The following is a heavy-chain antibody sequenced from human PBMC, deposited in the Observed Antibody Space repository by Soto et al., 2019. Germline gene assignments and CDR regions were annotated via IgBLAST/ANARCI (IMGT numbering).Heavy chain of an antibody. J-gene: IGHJ5*02. CDR2: IWYDGSNK. CDR1: GFIFSSYG. Sequence: QVQLVESGGGVVQPGRSLRLSCAASGFIFSSYGMHWVRQAPGKGLEWVAVIWYDGSNKYYADSVKGRFTISRDNSKNSLYLQMNSLRAEETAVYYCARDGSRESGGVKHDLTDFDPWGQGTLVTVSS. D-gene: IGHD2-2*01. V-gene: IGHV3-33*01. CDR3: ARDGSRESGGVKHDLTDFDP.